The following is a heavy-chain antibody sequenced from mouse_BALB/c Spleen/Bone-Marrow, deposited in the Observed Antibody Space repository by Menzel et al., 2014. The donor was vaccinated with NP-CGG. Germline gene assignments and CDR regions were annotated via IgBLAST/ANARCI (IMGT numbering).Heavy chain of an antibody. CDR2: ISSGSSTI. CDR3: ARSGSSSGYFDY. J-gene: IGHJ2*01. Sequence: EVHLVESGGGLVQPGGSRKLSFAASGFTFSSFAMHWVRQAPEKGLEWVAYISSGSSTIYYADTVMGRFTISRDNPKNTLFLQMTSLRSEDTAMYYCARSGSSSGYFDYWGQGTTLTVSS. D-gene: IGHD1-1*01. V-gene: IGHV5-17*02. CDR1: GFTFSSFA.